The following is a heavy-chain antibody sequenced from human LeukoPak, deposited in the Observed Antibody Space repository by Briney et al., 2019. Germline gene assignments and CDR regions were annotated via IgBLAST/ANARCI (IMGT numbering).Heavy chain of an antibody. CDR3: ARSEMADY. D-gene: IGHD1-14*01. CDR1: GYPINWYG. CDR2: INPDSGAT. Sequence: ASVTVSCKASGYPINWYGFTWVRQAPGQGLEWMGWINPDSGATNYAQRFQGRVTMTRDTSISTAYMELSRLRSDDTALYYCARSEMADYWGQGTLVTVSS. V-gene: IGHV1-2*02. J-gene: IGHJ4*02.